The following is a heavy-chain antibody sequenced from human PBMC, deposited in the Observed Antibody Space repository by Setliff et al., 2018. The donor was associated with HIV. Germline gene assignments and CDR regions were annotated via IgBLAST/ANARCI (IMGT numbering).Heavy chain of an antibody. D-gene: IGHD6-13*01. J-gene: IGHJ4*02. V-gene: IGHV4-59*02. Sequence: SETLSLTCTVSGGSVSSNDWSWIRQPPGKGLELIGYIYDSGSTNYNPSLKSRVTISVDTSKNQFSLKLSSVTAADTAVYRCASGRTRIAAYWGQGTLVTVSS. CDR3: ASGRTRIAAY. CDR1: GGSVSSND. CDR2: IYDSGST.